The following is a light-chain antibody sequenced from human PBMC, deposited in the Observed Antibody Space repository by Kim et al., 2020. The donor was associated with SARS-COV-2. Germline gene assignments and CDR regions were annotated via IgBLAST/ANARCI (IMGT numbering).Light chain of an antibody. J-gene: IGLJ1*01. Sequence: SSELTQDPAVSVALGQTIRITCQGDSLRTYFASWYQQKPGQAPVLVLYGKNNRPSGIPDRFSASTSGNTASSTITGAQAEDEADYYCNSRDSSAKRYVFG. V-gene: IGLV3-19*01. CDR2: GKN. CDR1: SLRTYF. CDR3: NSRDSSAKRYV.